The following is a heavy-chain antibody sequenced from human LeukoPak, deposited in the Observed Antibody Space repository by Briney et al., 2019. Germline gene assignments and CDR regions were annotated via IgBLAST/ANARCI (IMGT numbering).Heavy chain of an antibody. J-gene: IGHJ4*02. CDR1: GFTFSSYV. V-gene: IGHV3-30*14. CDR3: ARDKGTSYLSSFLF. Sequence: GGSLRLSCAASGFTFSSYVMHWVRQAPGKGVEWGAIISYDGSNEYYADSVKGGFTISRDNSKNTLYLQMNSLRAADTAVYYCARDKGTSYLSSFLFWGQGTLVSVSS. D-gene: IGHD6-6*01. CDR2: ISYDGSNE.